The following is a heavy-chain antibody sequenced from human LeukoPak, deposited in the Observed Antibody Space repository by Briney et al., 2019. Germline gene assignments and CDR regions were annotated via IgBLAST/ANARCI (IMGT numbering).Heavy chain of an antibody. CDR2: INPNSGGT. J-gene: IGHJ4*02. CDR1: GYTFTGYY. Sequence: GASVKVSCKASGYTFTGYYMHWVRQAPGQGLEWMGWINPNSGGTNYAQKFQGRVTMTRDTSISTAYMELSRLRSDDTAVYYCARPIRNYGSGSYAYYWGQGTLVTVSS. CDR3: ARPIRNYGSGSYAYY. D-gene: IGHD3-10*01. V-gene: IGHV1-2*02.